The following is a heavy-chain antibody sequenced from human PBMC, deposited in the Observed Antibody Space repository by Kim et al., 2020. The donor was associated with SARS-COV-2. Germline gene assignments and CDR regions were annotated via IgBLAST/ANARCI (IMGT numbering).Heavy chain of an antibody. Sequence: GGSLRLSCAASGFTFSSYAMSWVRQAPGKGLEWVSAISGSGGSTYYADSVKGRFTISRDNSKNTLYLQMNSLRAEDTAVYYCAKDPAYYYGSGRPKGGVLFDYWGQGTLVTVSS. J-gene: IGHJ4*02. V-gene: IGHV3-23*01. CDR1: GFTFSSYA. D-gene: IGHD3-10*01. CDR3: AKDPAYYYGSGRPKGGVLFDY. CDR2: ISGSGGST.